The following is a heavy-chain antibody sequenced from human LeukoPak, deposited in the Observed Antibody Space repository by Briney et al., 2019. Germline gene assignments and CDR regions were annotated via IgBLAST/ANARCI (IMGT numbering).Heavy chain of an antibody. CDR3: ARADLIAAAGLDY. CDR1: GFTFSSHS. CDR2: ISYDGSNK. J-gene: IGHJ4*02. V-gene: IGHV3-30*03. Sequence: GGSLTLSCAASGFTFSSHSMNWVRQSPGKGLEWVAVISYDGSNKYYADSVKGRFTISRDNSKNTLYLQMNSLRAEDTAVYYCARADLIAAAGLDYWGQGTLVTVSS. D-gene: IGHD6-13*01.